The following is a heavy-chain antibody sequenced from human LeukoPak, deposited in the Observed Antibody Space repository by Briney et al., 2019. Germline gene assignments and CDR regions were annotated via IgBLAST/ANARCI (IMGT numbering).Heavy chain of an antibody. Sequence: GGSLRLSCAASGFTVSSNYMSWVRQAPGKGLEWVSAISGSGGSTYYADSVKGRFTISRDNSKNTLYLQMNSLRAEDTAVYYCAGLVGRYSSGLYYYYFDYWGQGTLVTVSS. D-gene: IGHD3-22*01. J-gene: IGHJ4*02. CDR2: ISGSGGST. CDR3: AGLVGRYSSGLYYYYFDY. V-gene: IGHV3-23*01. CDR1: GFTVSSNY.